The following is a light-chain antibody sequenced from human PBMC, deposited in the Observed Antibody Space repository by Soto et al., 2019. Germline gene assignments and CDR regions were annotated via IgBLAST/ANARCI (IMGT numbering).Light chain of an antibody. CDR1: QSVSRN. J-gene: IGKJ5*01. CDR3: QQYNNWPPIT. Sequence: EVEMTQSPATLSVSPGERATLSCRASQSVSRNLAWYQQKPGQAPRLLIHGASTRATDIPARFSGSGSGTEFTLTINSLQSEDFAVYYCQQYNNWPPITFGHGTRLELK. CDR2: GAS. V-gene: IGKV3-15*01.